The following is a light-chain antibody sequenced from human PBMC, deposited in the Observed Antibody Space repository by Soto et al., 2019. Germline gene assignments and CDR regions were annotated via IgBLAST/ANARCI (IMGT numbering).Light chain of an antibody. V-gene: IGLV2-14*03. CDR3: CSFAGDPYV. J-gene: IGLJ1*01. CDR1: SSDVGGYNY. CDR2: DVS. Sequence: QSVLTQPASVSGSPGQSITISCTGTSSDVGGYNYVSWYQHHPGKAPKLMIYDVSNRPSGVSNRFSGSKSGNTASLTISGLQAEDEADYYCCSFAGDPYVFGTGTKVTVL.